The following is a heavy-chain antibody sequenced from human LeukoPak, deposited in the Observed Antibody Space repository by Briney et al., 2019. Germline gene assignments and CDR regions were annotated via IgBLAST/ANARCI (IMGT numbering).Heavy chain of an antibody. V-gene: IGHV1-2*06. J-gene: IGHJ5*02. CDR1: GYTFTGYH. Sequence: ASVKVSCKASGYTFTGYHIHWVRQAPGQGLEWMGRINPYSGDTNFAQKFQGRVTMTRDTSITTAYMDLSSLTPDDTAVYFCAAPTFIAARRDNWFDPWGQGTLVTVSS. CDR3: AAPTFIAARRDNWFDP. CDR2: INPYSGDT. D-gene: IGHD6-6*01.